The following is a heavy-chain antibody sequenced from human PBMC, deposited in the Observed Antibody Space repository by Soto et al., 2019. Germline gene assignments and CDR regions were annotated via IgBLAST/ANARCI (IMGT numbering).Heavy chain of an antibody. D-gene: IGHD1-26*01. J-gene: IGHJ3*02. V-gene: IGHV4-39*01. CDR1: GGSISSSSYY. CDR2: IYYSGST. Sequence: SETLSLTCTVSGGSISSSSYYWGWIRQPPGKGLEWIGSIYYSGSTYYNPSLKSRVTISVDTSKNQFSLKLSSVTAADTAVYYCARQALNRWERVLYAFDIWGQGTMVTVSS. CDR3: ARQALNRWERVLYAFDI.